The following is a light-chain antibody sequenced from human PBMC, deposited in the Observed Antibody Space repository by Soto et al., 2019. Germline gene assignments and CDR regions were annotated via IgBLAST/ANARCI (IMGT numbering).Light chain of an antibody. J-gene: IGKJ3*01. V-gene: IGKV3-11*01. Sequence: EIVLTQSPATLSLSPGERATLSCRASQSVSSYIAWYQQKPGQAPRLLIYDASNRATGIPARFSGSGSGTDFTLTISSLEPEDFAVYYCQQRSNWPPFTFGPGTKVDI. CDR3: QQRSNWPPFT. CDR2: DAS. CDR1: QSVSSY.